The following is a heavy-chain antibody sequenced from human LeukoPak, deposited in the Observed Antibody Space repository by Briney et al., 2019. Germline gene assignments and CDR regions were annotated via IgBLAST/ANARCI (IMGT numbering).Heavy chain of an antibody. CDR1: GGSISNSY. CDR3: ARTHSGRYGIDY. Sequence: KSSETLSLTCNVSGGSISNSYWNWIRQPAGKGLEWIGRSHTSGSANYNPSLKSRVTISVDTSKNQFSLKLSSVTAADTAVYYCARTHSGRYGIDYWGQGTLVTVSS. D-gene: IGHD1-26*01. J-gene: IGHJ4*02. CDR2: SHTSGSA. V-gene: IGHV4-4*07.